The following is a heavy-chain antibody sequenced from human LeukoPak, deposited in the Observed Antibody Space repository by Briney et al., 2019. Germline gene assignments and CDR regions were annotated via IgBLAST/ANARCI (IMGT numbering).Heavy chain of an antibody. V-gene: IGHV4-34*01. J-gene: IGHJ3*02. CDR1: GGSLSGYY. CDR3: ARGHKAAAGTFDAFDI. CDR2: INHSGST. D-gene: IGHD6-13*01. Sequence: PSETLSLTCAVYGGSLSGYYWSWIRQPPGKGLEWIGEINHSGSTNYNPSLKSRVTISVDTSKNQFSLKLSSVTAADTAVYYCARGHKAAAGTFDAFDIWGQGTMVTVSS.